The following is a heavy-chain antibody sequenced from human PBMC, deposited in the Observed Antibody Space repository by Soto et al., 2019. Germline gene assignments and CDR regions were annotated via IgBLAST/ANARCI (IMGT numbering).Heavy chain of an antibody. CDR3: AHSRGGSSGWYGIDY. Sequence: QITLKESGPTLVKPTQTLTLTCTFSGFSLSTSGVGVGWIRQPPGKALEWLALIYWDDDKRYSPSLKSRLTLTKHTSKHQVVLTMTKMDPVDTATYYCAHSRGGSSGWYGIDYWGQGTLVTVSS. CDR1: GFSLSTSGVG. D-gene: IGHD6-19*01. CDR2: IYWDDDK. V-gene: IGHV2-5*02. J-gene: IGHJ4*02.